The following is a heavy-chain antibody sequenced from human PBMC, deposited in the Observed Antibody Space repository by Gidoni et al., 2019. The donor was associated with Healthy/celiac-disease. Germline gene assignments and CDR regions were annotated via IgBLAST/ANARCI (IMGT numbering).Heavy chain of an antibody. Sequence: VQLLAPGGVLVQPAGSLRLSCAVSVSSFTTARMHWVRQAPGKGLEWVSYMSSISGTIYYANSVKGRFTRARDNAKNSLYLQMNSLRDEDTDVYYCERSSSSGYYYFVGSYYFDYWGQGTLVTVSS. CDR3: ERSSSSGYYYFVGSYYFDY. J-gene: IGHJ4*02. V-gene: IGHV3-48*02. CDR1: VSSFTTAR. D-gene: IGHD3-22*01. CDR2: MSSISGTI.